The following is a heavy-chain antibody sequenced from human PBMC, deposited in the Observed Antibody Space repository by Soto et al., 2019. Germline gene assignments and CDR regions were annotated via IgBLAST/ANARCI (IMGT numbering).Heavy chain of an antibody. V-gene: IGHV3-21*01. CDR2: ISISLSYI. CDR1: GFTFRSYS. CDR3: ARAGQYGDYEGGMDV. Sequence: GGSLRLSCAASGFTFRSYSMNWVRQARGTGLEWVWSISISLSYIYYADSVKGRFTNSRDNAKNSLYRQMNSLRAEDTAVYYCARAGQYGDYEGGMDVWGQGTTVTVSS. J-gene: IGHJ6*02. D-gene: IGHD4-17*01.